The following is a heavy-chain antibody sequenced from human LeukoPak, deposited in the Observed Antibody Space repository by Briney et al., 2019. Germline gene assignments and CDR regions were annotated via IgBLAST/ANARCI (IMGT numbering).Heavy chain of an antibody. Sequence: GGSLRLSCAASGFTFSSYWMSWVRQAPGKGLEWVANIKQDGSEKYYVDSVKGRFTISRDNAKNSLYLQTNSLRAEDTAVYYCARVYGDYVNYFDYWGQGTLVTVSS. CDR3: ARVYGDYVNYFDY. CDR2: IKQDGSEK. D-gene: IGHD4-17*01. CDR1: GFTFSSYW. J-gene: IGHJ4*02. V-gene: IGHV3-7*01.